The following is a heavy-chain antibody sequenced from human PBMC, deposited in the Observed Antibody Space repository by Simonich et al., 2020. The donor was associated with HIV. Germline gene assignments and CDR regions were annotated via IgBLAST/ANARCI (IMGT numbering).Heavy chain of an antibody. CDR1: GFTFDDYA. J-gene: IGHJ4*02. D-gene: IGHD6-13*01. Sequence: EVKLVESGGVVVQPGGSLRLSCSASGFTFDDYAMHWVRQAPGNGLEWVSLISGDGKNTYYADSVKGRFTISRDNSENSLYLQMNSLRAEDTALYYCAKGARGSSRYYFDYWGQGTLVTVSS. V-gene: IGHV3-43D*04. CDR3: AKGARGSSRYYFDY. CDR2: ISGDGKNT.